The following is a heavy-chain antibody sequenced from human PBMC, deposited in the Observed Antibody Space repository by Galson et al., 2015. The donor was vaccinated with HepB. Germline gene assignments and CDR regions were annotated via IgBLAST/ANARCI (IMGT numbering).Heavy chain of an antibody. CDR2: VSTYNGNT. D-gene: IGHD6-19*01. CDR3: ARDGISGRWGDYFDY. J-gene: IGHJ4*02. V-gene: IGHV1-18*01. CDR1: GYSFSSFG. Sequence: SVKVSCKASGYSFSSFGISWVRQAPGQGLEWMGWVSTYNGNTNYAQRLQGRVIMTTDTSTSTAYMELRSLRSDDTAVYYCARDGISGRWGDYFDYWGQGTLFTVSS.